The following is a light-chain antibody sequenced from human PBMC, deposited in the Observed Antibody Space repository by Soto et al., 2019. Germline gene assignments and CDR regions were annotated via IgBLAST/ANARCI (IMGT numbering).Light chain of an antibody. CDR2: GNS. Sequence: QSVLTQPPSVSGAPGQRVTISCTGSSSNIGAGYDVHWYQQLPGTAPKLLIYGNSNRPSGVPDRFSGSKSGTSASLAITGPQAEAEADYYCQSYDSSLSGVVFGGGTKLTVL. J-gene: IGLJ2*01. CDR3: QSYDSSLSGVV. V-gene: IGLV1-40*01. CDR1: SSNIGAGYD.